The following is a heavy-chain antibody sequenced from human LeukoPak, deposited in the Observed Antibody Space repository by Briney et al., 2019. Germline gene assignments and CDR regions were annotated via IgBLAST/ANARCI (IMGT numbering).Heavy chain of an antibody. CDR1: GGSFSGYY. CDR2: INHSGST. Sequence: KASETLSLTCAVYGGSFSGYYWSWIRRPPGKGLEWIGEINHSGSTNYNPSLKSRVTISVDTSKNQFSLKLSSVTAADTAVYYCARGKGRDKRRNGPRGAFDYWGQGTLVTVSS. CDR3: ARGKGRDKRRNGPRGAFDY. J-gene: IGHJ4*02. D-gene: IGHD1-1*01. V-gene: IGHV4-34*01.